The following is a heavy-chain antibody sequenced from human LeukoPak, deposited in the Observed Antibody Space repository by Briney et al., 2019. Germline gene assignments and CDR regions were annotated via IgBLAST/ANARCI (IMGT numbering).Heavy chain of an antibody. CDR3: ARSTFLGY. CDR1: GFTFNGDW. D-gene: IGHD2/OR15-2a*01. Sequence: PGGPLRLSCAASGFTFNGDWMTWVRQAPGKGLEWVANIEGDGGGKYYVDSVKGRFTISRDNAKSSLHLQMNSLRAEDTAVYYCARSTFLGYWGQGTLVTVSS. V-gene: IGHV3-7*01. CDR2: IEGDGGGK. J-gene: IGHJ4*02.